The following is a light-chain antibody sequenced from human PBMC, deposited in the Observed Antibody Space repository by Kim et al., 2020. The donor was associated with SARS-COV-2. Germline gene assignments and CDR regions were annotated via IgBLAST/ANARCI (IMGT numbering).Light chain of an antibody. CDR2: GAS. J-gene: IGKJ4*01. Sequence: EIVLTQSPGTLSLSPGERATFSCRASQRVSSSYLAWYQQKPGQAPRLLIYGASSRAPGIPDRFSGSGSGTDFTLTISRLETEDFAVYYCQQYGSSRITFGGGTKVDIK. V-gene: IGKV3-20*01. CDR1: QRVSSSY. CDR3: QQYGSSRIT.